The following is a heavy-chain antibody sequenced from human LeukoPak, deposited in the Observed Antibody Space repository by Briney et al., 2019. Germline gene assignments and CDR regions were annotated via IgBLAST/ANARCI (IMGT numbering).Heavy chain of an antibody. CDR1: GFRFGGYA. V-gene: IGHV3-49*04. D-gene: IGHD3-10*02. J-gene: IGHJ4*02. CDR2: IRSKALYGTS. CDR3: VRESVRDYYFDF. Sequence: GGSLRLSCSGSGFRFGGYALSWVRQAPGKGLEWVGFIRSKALYGTSEYAASVEGRFAISSDDSNNIVYLQMNSLKTEDPAVYFCVRESVRDYYFDFWGQGTLVTVSS.